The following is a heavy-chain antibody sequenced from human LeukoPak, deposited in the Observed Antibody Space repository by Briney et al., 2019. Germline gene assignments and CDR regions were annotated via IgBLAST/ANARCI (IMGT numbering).Heavy chain of an antibody. CDR1: GFTFSSYS. Sequence: GGSLRLSCAASGFTFSSYSTNWVRQAPGKGLEWVSSISSSSSYIYYADSVKGRFTISRDNAKNSLYLQMNSLRAEDTAVYYCARGAAATDDAFDIWGQGTRVTVSS. V-gene: IGHV3-21*01. CDR3: ARGAAATDDAFDI. J-gene: IGHJ3*02. D-gene: IGHD6-13*01. CDR2: ISSSSSYI.